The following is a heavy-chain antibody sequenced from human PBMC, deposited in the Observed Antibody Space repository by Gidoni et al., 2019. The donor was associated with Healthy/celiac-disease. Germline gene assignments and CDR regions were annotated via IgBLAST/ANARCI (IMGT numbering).Heavy chain of an antibody. V-gene: IGHV3-30-3*01. CDR1: SSYA. Sequence: SSYAMHWVRQAPGKGLEWVAVISYDGSNKYYADSVKGRFTISRDNSKNTLYLQMNSLRAEDTAVYYCARGGQLWRFDYWGQGTLVTVSS. CDR2: ISYDGSNK. CDR3: ARGGQLWRFDY. D-gene: IGHD5-18*01. J-gene: IGHJ4*02.